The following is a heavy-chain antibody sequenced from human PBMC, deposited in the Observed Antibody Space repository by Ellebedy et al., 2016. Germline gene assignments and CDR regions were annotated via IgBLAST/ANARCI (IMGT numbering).Heavy chain of an antibody. CDR2: IDWDDDK. D-gene: IGHD3-10*01. CDR3: ARIPGRRGRGDLSRIQH. Sequence: SGPTLVKPTQTLTLTCTFSGFSLSTSGMCVSWIRQPPGKALEWLARIDWDDDKYYSTSLKTRLTISKDTSKNQVVLTMTNMDPVDTATYYCARIPGRRGRGDLSRIQHWGQGTLVTVSS. V-gene: IGHV2-70*11. J-gene: IGHJ1*01. CDR1: GFSLSTSGMC.